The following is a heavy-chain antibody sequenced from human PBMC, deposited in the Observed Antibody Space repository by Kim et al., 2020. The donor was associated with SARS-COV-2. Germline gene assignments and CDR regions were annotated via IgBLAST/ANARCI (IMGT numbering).Heavy chain of an antibody. D-gene: IGHD4-17*01. CDR2: ITSSGTRK. V-gene: IGHV3-48*03. J-gene: IGHJ4*02. CDR3: TRDNPTVADFDS. Sequence: GGSLRLSCATSGFTFGGYEMNWVRQAPGKGLEWVAYITSSGTRKEYADSVEGRFSIFRDNAKMSLFLQMNSLRADDTAVYYCTRDNPTVADFDSWGQGTL. CDR1: GFTFGGYE.